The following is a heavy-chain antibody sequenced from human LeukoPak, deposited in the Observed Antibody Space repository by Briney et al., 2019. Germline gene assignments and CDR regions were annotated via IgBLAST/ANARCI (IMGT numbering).Heavy chain of an antibody. CDR1: GFTFSNYW. D-gene: IGHD6-13*01. CDR3: ARDRGYSSSWMDY. Sequence: GGSLRLSCAASGFTFSNYWMSWVRQAPEKGLEWVANIKQDGSMKYYVDSVKGRFTISRDNSKDTLYLQMNSLRAEDTAVYYCARDRGYSSSWMDYWGQGTLVTVSS. J-gene: IGHJ4*02. CDR2: IKQDGSMK. V-gene: IGHV3-7*01.